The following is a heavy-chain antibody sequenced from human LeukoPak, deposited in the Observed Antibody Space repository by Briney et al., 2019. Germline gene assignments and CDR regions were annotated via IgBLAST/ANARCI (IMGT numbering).Heavy chain of an antibody. Sequence: GGSLRLSCAASGFIFSSYTMNWVRQAPGKGLEWVANIKQDGSEKYYVDSVKGRFTISRDNAKNSLYLQMNSLRAEDTAVYYCARDTYFYDSSGFSPALDLWGQGTMVTVSS. CDR3: ARDTYFYDSSGFSPALDL. CDR1: GFIFSSYT. D-gene: IGHD3-22*01. J-gene: IGHJ3*01. CDR2: IKQDGSEK. V-gene: IGHV3-7*01.